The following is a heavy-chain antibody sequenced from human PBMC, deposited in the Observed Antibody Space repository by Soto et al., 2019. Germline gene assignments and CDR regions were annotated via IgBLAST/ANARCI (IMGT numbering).Heavy chain of an antibody. CDR3: ASVGYDFWSGYYWGYYFDY. V-gene: IGHV3-66*01. CDR2: IYSGGST. Sequence: EVQLVESGGGLVQPGGSLRLSCAASGFTVSSNYMSWVRHAPGKGLEWVSVIYSGGSTYYADSVKGRFTISRDNSKNTLYLQMNSLTAEDTAVYYCASVGYDFWSGYYWGYYFDYWGQGTLVTVSS. J-gene: IGHJ4*02. D-gene: IGHD3-3*01. CDR1: GFTVSSNY.